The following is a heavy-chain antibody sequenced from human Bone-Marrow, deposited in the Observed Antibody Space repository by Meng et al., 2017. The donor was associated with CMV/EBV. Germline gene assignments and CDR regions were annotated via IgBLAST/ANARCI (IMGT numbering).Heavy chain of an antibody. CDR1: GGSFSGYY. CDR3: ARTHTTCDY. CDR2: IYYSGST. V-gene: IGHV4-59*01. Sequence: SETLSLTCAVYGGSFSGYYWSWIRQPPGKGLEWIGYIYYSGSTNYNPSLKSRVTISVDTSKNQFSLKLSSVTAADTAVYYCARTHTTCDYWGQGTLVTVSS. J-gene: IGHJ4*02. D-gene: IGHD1-14*01.